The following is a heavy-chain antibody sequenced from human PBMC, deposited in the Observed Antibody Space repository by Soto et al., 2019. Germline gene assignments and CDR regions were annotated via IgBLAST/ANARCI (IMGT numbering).Heavy chain of an antibody. J-gene: IGHJ6*02. V-gene: IGHV3-21*01. Sequence: EVELVASGGGLVKPGGSLRLSCAASGFTSSSYSMNWVRQAPGKGLEWVSAISSGSDYIYYADSVKGRFTISRDNSKNSLYVQMNRLRVEDTAVYFCARIIPAATGGQFGMDVWGQGTTVTVSS. CDR3: ARIIPAATGGQFGMDV. CDR2: ISSGSDYI. CDR1: GFTSSSYS. D-gene: IGHD2-2*01.